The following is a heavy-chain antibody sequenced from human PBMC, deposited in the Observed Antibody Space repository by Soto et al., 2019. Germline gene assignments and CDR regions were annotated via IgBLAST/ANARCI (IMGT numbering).Heavy chain of an antibody. D-gene: IGHD2-8*02. CDR2: INPSGGGT. CDR1: GYTFTSSY. V-gene: IGHV1-46*01. CDR3: ARGPGASGLDV. Sequence: GASVKVSCKAPGYTFTSSYIHWVRQAPGQGFEWMGIINPSGGGTSYSQKLQGRVTLTRDTSTRTIYMELNSLRSEDTAVYYCARGPGASGLDVWGQGTTVTVSS. J-gene: IGHJ6*02.